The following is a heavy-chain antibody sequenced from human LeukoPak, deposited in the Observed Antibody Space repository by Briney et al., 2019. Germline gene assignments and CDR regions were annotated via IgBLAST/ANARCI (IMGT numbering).Heavy chain of an antibody. D-gene: IGHD6-6*01. V-gene: IGHV3-74*01. J-gene: IGHJ4*01. Sequence: PGGSLRLSCTASGFTLRNYWMHWVRQVPGKRLVWVSRISGDGSVTNYADSVQGRFTISRDNAKNILYLQINSLRSEDTAVHYCARYSSSSGGAAYYLDYWGHGTLVTVSS. CDR3: ARYSSSSGGAAYYLDY. CDR2: ISGDGSVT. CDR1: GFTLRNYW.